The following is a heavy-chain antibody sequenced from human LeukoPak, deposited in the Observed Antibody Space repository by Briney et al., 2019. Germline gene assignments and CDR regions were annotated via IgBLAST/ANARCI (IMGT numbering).Heavy chain of an antibody. V-gene: IGHV4-39*07. D-gene: IGHD3-9*01. CDR2: IYYSGST. Sequence: SETLSLTCTVSGGSISSSSYYWGWIRQPPGKGLEWIGSIYYSGSTYYNPSLKSRVTISVDTSKNQFSLKLSSVTAADTAVYYCARDAHSGYQVLRYFDWEGDLDAFDIWGQGTMVTVSS. CDR1: GGSISSSSYY. J-gene: IGHJ3*02. CDR3: ARDAHSGYQVLRYFDWEGDLDAFDI.